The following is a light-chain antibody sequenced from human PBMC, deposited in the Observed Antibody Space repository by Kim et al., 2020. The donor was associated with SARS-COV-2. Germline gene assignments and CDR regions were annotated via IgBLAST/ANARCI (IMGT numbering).Light chain of an antibody. CDR2: DAT. J-gene: IGKJ4*01. CDR1: QTVTYR. Sequence: PGGRATLSCRASQTVTYRLAWYQKKFGQPPRLLIYDATSRATDTPARFSASGSGTEFTLTISSLQSEDSAVYYCQHYNGWPLTFGGGTKLEI. V-gene: IGKV3-15*01. CDR3: QHYNGWPLT.